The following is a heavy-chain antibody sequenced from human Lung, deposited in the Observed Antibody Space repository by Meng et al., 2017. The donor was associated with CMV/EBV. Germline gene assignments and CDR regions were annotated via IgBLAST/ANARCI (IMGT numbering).Heavy chain of an antibody. V-gene: IGHV1-3*04. D-gene: IGHD3-10*01. CDR3: ARGVLGAGTSTFDF. Sequence: STYVFNTYKNHWRRQAPGQMLEWMGWISSGKGDTKCSPNFQDRVTFSVNTSATIVYMEVRSLTPTDTAVYYCARGVLGAGTSTFDFWGQGSLVTVSS. CDR2: ISSGKGDT. J-gene: IGHJ4*02. CDR1: TYVFNTYK.